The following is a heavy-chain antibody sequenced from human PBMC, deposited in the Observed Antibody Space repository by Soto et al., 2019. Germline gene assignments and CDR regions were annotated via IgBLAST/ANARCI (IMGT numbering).Heavy chain of an antibody. CDR2: MYSSENT. CDR3: ARHLGEGYFDY. Sequence: PSETLSLTCSVSGGFVSSSSYSWGWIRQPPGKGLEWIGTMYSSENTYYNPSLLSRVTISVDTSKDHFSLKLSSVTAADTAVYYCARHLGEGYFDYWGQGTLVTVSS. CDR1: GGFVSSSSYS. J-gene: IGHJ4*02. V-gene: IGHV4-39*01.